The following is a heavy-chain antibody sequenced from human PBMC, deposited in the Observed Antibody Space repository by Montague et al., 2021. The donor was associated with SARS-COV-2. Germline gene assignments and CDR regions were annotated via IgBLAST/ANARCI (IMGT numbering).Heavy chain of an antibody. D-gene: IGHD5-24*01. CDR2: IYYKGST. V-gene: IGHV4-59*01. J-gene: IGHJ5*02. CDR3: AREDRWNWFDP. Sequence: SETLSLTCTVSGGSINSSYWSCIRQPPGKELLWIVYIYYKGSTTYNPSLETRVTISVDPSKNRFSLKLRSVTAADTAVYYCAREDRWNWFDPWGQGTLVIVSS. CDR1: GGSINSSY.